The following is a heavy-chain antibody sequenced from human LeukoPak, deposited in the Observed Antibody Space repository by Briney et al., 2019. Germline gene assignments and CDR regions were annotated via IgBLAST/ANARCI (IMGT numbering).Heavy chain of an antibody. CDR2: ISYDGSNK. Sequence: GRSLRLSCAASGFTFSSYAMHWVRQAPGKGLEWVAVISYDGSNKYYADSVKGRFTISRDNSKNTLYLQMNSLRAEDTAVYYCARSLYGSGSTRSYYSDYWGQGTLVTVSS. CDR1: GFTFSSYA. J-gene: IGHJ4*02. V-gene: IGHV3-30*04. D-gene: IGHD3-10*01. CDR3: ARSLYGSGSTRSYYSDY.